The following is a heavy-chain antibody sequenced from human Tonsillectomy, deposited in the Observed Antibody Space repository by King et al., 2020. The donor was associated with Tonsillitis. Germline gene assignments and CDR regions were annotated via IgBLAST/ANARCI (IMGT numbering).Heavy chain of an antibody. D-gene: IGHD3-16*01. V-gene: IGHV4-61*01. CDR1: GGSVSSSSYY. Sequence: VQLQESGPGLVKPSETLSLTCTVSGGSVSSSSYYWTWIRQPPGKGLEWIGYVFYSGSTNSNPSLKSQVTMSLETSKTPFSLKLSSVTAADTAVYYSARRNTGLPGEAFDIWGQGTVVTVSS. CDR3: ARRNTGLPGEAFDI. CDR2: VFYSGST. J-gene: IGHJ3*02.